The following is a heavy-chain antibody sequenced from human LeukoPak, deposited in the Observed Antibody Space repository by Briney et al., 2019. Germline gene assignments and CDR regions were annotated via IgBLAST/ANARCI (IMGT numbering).Heavy chain of an antibody. D-gene: IGHD2-21*02. CDR3: ARDLVTADY. CDR1: GLTFSDYY. J-gene: IGHJ4*02. V-gene: IGHV3-11*04. CDR2: ISGSGTTF. Sequence: GGSLRLSCAASGLTFSDYYMNWIRQAPGKGLEWLSYISGSGTTFYYADSVKGRFTISRDNAKNSLYLQMNSLRAEDTAVYYCARDLVTADYWGQGTLVTVSS.